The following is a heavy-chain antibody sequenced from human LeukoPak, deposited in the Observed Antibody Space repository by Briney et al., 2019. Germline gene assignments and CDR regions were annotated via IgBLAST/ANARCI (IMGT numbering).Heavy chain of an antibody. D-gene: IGHD1-26*01. CDR2: IYYSGRT. V-gene: IGHV4-39*01. CDR3: ARRPRKWELLHYFDY. CDR1: GFTFSSYAMH. Sequence: PGGSLRLSCAASGFTFSSYAMHWVRQPPGKGLEWIGSIYYSGRTYYNPSLKSRVTISVDTSKNQFSLKLSSVTAADTAVYYCARRPRKWELLHYFDYWGQGTLVTVSS. J-gene: IGHJ4*02.